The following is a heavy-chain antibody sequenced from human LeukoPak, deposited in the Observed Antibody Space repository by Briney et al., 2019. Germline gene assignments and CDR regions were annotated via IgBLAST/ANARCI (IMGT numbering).Heavy chain of an antibody. J-gene: IGHJ4*02. Sequence: ASVKVSCKASGYTFTSYYMHWVRQAAGQGREWMGIINPSGGSTSYAQKFRGRVTMTRDMSTSTVYMELSSLRSDDTAVYYCARTGGGDYFDYWGQGTLVTVSS. D-gene: IGHD1-26*01. CDR1: GYTFTSYY. CDR3: ARTGGGDYFDY. CDR2: INPSGGST. V-gene: IGHV1-46*01.